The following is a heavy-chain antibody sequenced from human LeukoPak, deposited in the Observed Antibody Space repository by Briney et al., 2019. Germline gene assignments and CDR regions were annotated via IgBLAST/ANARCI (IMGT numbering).Heavy chain of an antibody. J-gene: IGHJ3*02. Sequence: PSETLSLTCTVSGGSISSYYWSWIRQPPGKGLEWIGYIYYSGSTNYNPSLKSRVTISVDTSKNQFSLKLSSVTAADTAVYYCARDGAGIYDAFDIWGQGTMATVSS. CDR1: GGSISSYY. V-gene: IGHV4-59*01. D-gene: IGHD3-10*01. CDR3: ARDGAGIYDAFDI. CDR2: IYYSGST.